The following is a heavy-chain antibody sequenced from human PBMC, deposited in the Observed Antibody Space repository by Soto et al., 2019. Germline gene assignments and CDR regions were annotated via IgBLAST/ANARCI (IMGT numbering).Heavy chain of an antibody. V-gene: IGHV1-24*01. CDR2: FDPEDGET. CDR1: GYTLTKLS. Sequence: ASVKVSCKVSGYTLTKLSMHWVRQAPGKGLEWMGGFDPEDGETIFAQNFQGRVAVTEDTSTDTAYMELNSLRSDDTAVYYCATPPGRQQLLLRALSFDYWGQGTLVTVYS. J-gene: IGHJ4*02. CDR3: ATPPGRQQLLLRALSFDY. D-gene: IGHD6-13*01.